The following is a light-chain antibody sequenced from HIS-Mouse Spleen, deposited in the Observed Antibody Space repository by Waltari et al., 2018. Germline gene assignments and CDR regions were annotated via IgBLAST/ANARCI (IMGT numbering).Light chain of an antibody. Sequence: QSALTQPASVSGSPGQSITISCTGTSSDVGGYNYVSWYQQHPGKAPKLMIYDVSNRPSGVSTCCAGSKSGNTASLTISGLQAEDEADYYCSSYTSSSTRVFGGGTKLTVL. V-gene: IGLV2-14*03. J-gene: IGLJ3*02. CDR2: DVS. CDR1: SSDVGGYNY. CDR3: SSYTSSSTRV.